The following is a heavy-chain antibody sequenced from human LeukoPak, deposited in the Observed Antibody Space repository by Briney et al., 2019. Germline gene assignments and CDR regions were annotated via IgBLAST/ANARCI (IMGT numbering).Heavy chain of an antibody. CDR1: GGSISGYY. CDR2: LYTSGST. Sequence: SETLSLTCTVSGGSISGYYWSWIRQPPGKGLGWSCYLYTSGSTSYNPSLKSRLTFSLGTSKNQFSLTLRSVTAADTAVYYCARLGSSSPYYFYYYKDVWGKGTTVTVSS. CDR3: ARLGSSSPYYFYYYKDV. V-gene: IGHV4-4*09. D-gene: IGHD7-27*01. J-gene: IGHJ6*03.